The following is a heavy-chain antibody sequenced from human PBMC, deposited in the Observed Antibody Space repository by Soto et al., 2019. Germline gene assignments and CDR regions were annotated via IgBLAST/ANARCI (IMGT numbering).Heavy chain of an antibody. D-gene: IGHD2-8*02. CDR3: ARDKITGLFDY. V-gene: IGHV4-34*01. CDR1: GGSFSGYS. CDR2: INHSGST. Sequence: QVQLQQWGAGLLKPSETLSLTCAVYGGSFSGYSWTWIRQPPGTGLEWIGEINHSGSTNYNPSLKSRVTMSVDTSKNQFSLKLPSVTAADTAVYYCARDKITGLFDYWGQGTLVTVSS. J-gene: IGHJ4*02.